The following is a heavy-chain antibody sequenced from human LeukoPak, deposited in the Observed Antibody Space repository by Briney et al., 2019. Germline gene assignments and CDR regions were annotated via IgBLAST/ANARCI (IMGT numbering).Heavy chain of an antibody. CDR2: IYSGGRT. V-gene: IGHV3-53*01. Sequence: GGSLRLSCAASGFTFSSYAMHWVRQAPGKGLEWVSVIYSGGRTYYADSVKGRVTISRDSSKNTLYLQMNSLRAEDTAVYYCARNVTAYGAFDIWGQGTMVTVSS. CDR3: ARNVTAYGAFDI. J-gene: IGHJ3*02. CDR1: GFTFSSYA. D-gene: IGHD2-21*01.